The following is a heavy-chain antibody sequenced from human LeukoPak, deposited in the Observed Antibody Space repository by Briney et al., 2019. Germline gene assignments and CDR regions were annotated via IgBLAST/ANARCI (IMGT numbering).Heavy chain of an antibody. CDR1: GFIFSNYA. J-gene: IGHJ4*02. Sequence: GGSLRLSCAASGFIFSNYAMHWVRQAQGKGLEYVSAITNSGDNTYYTNYVKDRFTMSRDNSKNTLYLQMASLRPEDTAIYYCARSERPDEFPLDLRGQGTLVTVSS. CDR2: ITNSGDNT. CDR3: ARSERPDEFPLDL. D-gene: IGHD3-9*01. V-gene: IGHV3-64*01.